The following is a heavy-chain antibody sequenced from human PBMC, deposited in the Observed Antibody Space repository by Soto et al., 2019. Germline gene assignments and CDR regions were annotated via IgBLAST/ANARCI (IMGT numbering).Heavy chain of an antibody. J-gene: IGHJ6*02. Sequence: HPGGSLRLSCAASGFTFSNAWMNWVRQAPGKGLEWVGRIKSKTDGGTTDYAAPVKGRFTISRDDSKNTLYLQMNSLKTEDTAVYYCTTSEMTAMVTAPGRYGMDVWGQGTTVTVSS. CDR3: TTSEMTAMVTAPGRYGMDV. D-gene: IGHD5-18*01. CDR2: IKSKTDGGTT. V-gene: IGHV3-15*07. CDR1: GFTFSNAW.